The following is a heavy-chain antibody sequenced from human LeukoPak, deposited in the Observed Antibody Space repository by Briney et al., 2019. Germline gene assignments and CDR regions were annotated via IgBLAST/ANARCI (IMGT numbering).Heavy chain of an antibody. CDR2: MNPNSGNT. CDR1: GYTFTSYD. CDR3: ARGRMAYYYGSGEINWFDP. Sequence: GASVTVSCKASGYTFTSYDINWVRQATGQGLEWMGWMNPNSGNTGYAQKFQGRVTMTRNTSISTAYMELSSLRSEDTAVYYCARGRMAYYYGSGEINWFDPWGQGTLVTVSS. D-gene: IGHD3-10*01. J-gene: IGHJ5*02. V-gene: IGHV1-8*02.